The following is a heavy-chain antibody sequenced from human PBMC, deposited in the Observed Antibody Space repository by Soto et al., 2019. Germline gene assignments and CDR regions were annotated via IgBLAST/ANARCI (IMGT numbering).Heavy chain of an antibody. D-gene: IGHD6-13*01. J-gene: IGHJ6*02. Sequence: GGSLRLSCATSGFTFSSYEMNWVRQAPVKGLEWVSYISSSGSTIYYADSVKGRFTISRDNAKNSLYLQMDSLRAEDTAVYYWARDQEAGSFFPYYYGMDVWGQGTTVTVSS. CDR3: ARDQEAGSFFPYYYGMDV. CDR1: GFTFSSYE. V-gene: IGHV3-48*03. CDR2: ISSSGSTI.